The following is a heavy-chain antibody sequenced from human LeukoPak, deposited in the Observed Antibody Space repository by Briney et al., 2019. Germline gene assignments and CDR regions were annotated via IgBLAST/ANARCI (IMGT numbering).Heavy chain of an antibody. CDR3: AKEGYYDSSGYYSSSSYYFDY. J-gene: IGHJ4*02. CDR1: GFTFSSYA. Sequence: GGSLRLSCAASGFTFSSYAMSWVRQAPGKGLEWVSAISGSGGSTYYADSVKGRFTISRDNSKNTLYLQMNSLRAEDTAVYYCAKEGYYDSSGYYSSSSYYFDYWGQGTLVSVS. D-gene: IGHD3-22*01. V-gene: IGHV3-23*01. CDR2: ISGSGGST.